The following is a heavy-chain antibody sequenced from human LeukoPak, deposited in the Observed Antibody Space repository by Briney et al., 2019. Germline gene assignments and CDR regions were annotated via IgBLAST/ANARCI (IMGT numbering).Heavy chain of an antibody. J-gene: IGHJ4*02. CDR3: ARDLGVFYCGGDCLGFDY. V-gene: IGHV3-53*01. Sequence: GGSLRLSCAASGFTVSSNYMSWVRQAPGKGLEWVSVIYSGGSTYYADSVKGRFTISRDNSKNTLYLQMNSLRAEDTAVYYCARDLGVFYCGGDCLGFDYLGQGTLVTVSS. CDR1: GFTVSSNY. D-gene: IGHD2-21*02. CDR2: IYSGGST.